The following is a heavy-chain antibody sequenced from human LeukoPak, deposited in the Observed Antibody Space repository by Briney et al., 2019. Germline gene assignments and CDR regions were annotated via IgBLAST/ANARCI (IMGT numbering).Heavy chain of an antibody. J-gene: IGHJ4*02. CDR1: GGTFSSYA. V-gene: IGHV1-69*06. CDR2: IIPIFGTA. D-gene: IGHD6-13*01. CDR3: ARVLVAAASDY. Sequence: ASVKVSCKASGGTFSSYAISWVRQAPGQGLEWMGGIIPIFGTANYAQKFQGRVTITADKSTSTAYMELRSLRSDDTAVYYCARVLVAAASDYWGQGTLVTVSS.